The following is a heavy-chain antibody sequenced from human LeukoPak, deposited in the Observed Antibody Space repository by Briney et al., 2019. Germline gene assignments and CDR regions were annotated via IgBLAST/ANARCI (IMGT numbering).Heavy chain of an antibody. V-gene: IGHV4-34*01. CDR2: INHSGST. CDR3: ARGTNIAVVPADKQDEKYYFDY. D-gene: IGHD2-2*01. CDR1: GGSFSGYY. Sequence: PSETLSLTCAVYGGSFSGYYWSWIRQPPGKGLEWIGEINHSGSTNYNPSLKSRVTISVDTPKNQFSLKLSSVTAADTAVYYCARGTNIAVVPADKQDEKYYFDYWGQGTLVTVSS. J-gene: IGHJ4*02.